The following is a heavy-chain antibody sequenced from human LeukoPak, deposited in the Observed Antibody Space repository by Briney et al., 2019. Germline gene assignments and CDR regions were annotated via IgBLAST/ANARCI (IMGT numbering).Heavy chain of an antibody. CDR3: ASAREYCGSAECYEYFQH. Sequence: GGSLRLSCAASGVTVGTNSMSWARQSPGKGLEWVSVIYSGGSTYNADSVNGRFSVSRDNSRNTLFLQMNNLRAEDTALYFCASAREYCGSAECYEYFQHWGQGTLVIVSS. D-gene: IGHD2-21*01. CDR2: IYSGGST. V-gene: IGHV3-53*01. CDR1: GVTVGTNS. J-gene: IGHJ1*01.